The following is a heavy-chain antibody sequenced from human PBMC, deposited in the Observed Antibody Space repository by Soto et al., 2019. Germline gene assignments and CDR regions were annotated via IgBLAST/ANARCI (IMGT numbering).Heavy chain of an antibody. CDR3: ARGDYYDYVWGSYRYDCYGMDV. CDR1: GFTFSSYG. D-gene: IGHD3-16*02. V-gene: IGHV3-33*01. J-gene: IGHJ6*02. Sequence: GGSLRLSCAASGFTFSSYGMHWVRQAPGKGLEWVAVIWYDGSNKYYADSVKGRFTISRDNSKNTLYLQMNSLRAEDTAVYYCARGDYYDYVWGSYRYDCYGMDVWGQGTTVTVSS. CDR2: IWYDGSNK.